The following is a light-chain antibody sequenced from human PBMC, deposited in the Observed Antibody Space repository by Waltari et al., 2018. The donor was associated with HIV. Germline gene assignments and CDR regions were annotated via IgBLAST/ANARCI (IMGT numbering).Light chain of an antibody. J-gene: IGLJ1*01. CDR1: QLGDKF. V-gene: IGLV3-1*01. CDR3: QAWDSNSNV. Sequence: YELTQPPSVSVSPGQTASITCSGAQLGDKFPCWYQQKPGQSPVLLIYQENKRPSGIPDRCSGSISGNTATLTISGTQTLDEGDYYCQAWDSNSNVFGPGTKVTVL. CDR2: QEN.